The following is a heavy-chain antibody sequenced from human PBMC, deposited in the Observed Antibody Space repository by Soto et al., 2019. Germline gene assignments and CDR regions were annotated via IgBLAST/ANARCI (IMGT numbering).Heavy chain of an antibody. Sequence: ASVKGSCKAFGFIFNNYAISWVRRARGQGLEWMGWIRADSGDTNYAQKLQCRVTMTTDTSTIAAYMELSSLRSEDTDVYYCARDPRVVVAATHWYFDLWGRGTLVTVSS. D-gene: IGHD2-15*01. J-gene: IGHJ2*01. CDR2: IRADSGDT. CDR1: GFIFNNYA. CDR3: ARDPRVVVAATHWYFDL. V-gene: IGHV1-18*04.